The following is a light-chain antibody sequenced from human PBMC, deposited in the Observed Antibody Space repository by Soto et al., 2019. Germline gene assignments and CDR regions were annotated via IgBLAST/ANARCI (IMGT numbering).Light chain of an antibody. CDR3: QNFASAPQT. Sequence: DIQMTQSPSSLSASVGDRVTITCRASQGIRNDLAWSQQKPGKVPKLLIYESSNLQSEVPSRFRGGGSATEFTLTISSLQPEDVATYNCQNFASAPQTFCQWTKVEIK. CDR1: QGIRND. CDR2: ESS. J-gene: IGKJ1*01. V-gene: IGKV1-27*01.